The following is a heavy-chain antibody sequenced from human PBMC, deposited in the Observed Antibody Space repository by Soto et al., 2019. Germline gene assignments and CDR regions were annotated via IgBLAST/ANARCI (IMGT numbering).Heavy chain of an antibody. CDR2: IYYSGST. J-gene: IGHJ5*02. D-gene: IGHD6-13*01. Sequence: PLETLSLPCTVSGGSISSGGYYWSWIRQQPKKGLEWIGYIYYSGSTYYNPSLKSRVTISVDTSKNQFSLKLSSVTAADTAVYYCARADADRKIAAAKRGHNWFDPWGQGTLVTVSS. CDR1: GGSISSGGYY. CDR3: ARADADRKIAAAKRGHNWFDP. V-gene: IGHV4-31*03.